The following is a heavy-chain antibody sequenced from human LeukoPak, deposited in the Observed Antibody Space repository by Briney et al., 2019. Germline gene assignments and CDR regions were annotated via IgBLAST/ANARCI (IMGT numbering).Heavy chain of an antibody. CDR3: ARGGYYDSSGYYSLGP. CDR1: GFTFTIFG. D-gene: IGHD3-22*01. Sequence: PGGSLRLSCAASGFTFTIFGLNWVRQAPGKGPEWVSYIDARSGITYYADSVQGRFTLSRDNARESVFLQMDSLRVDDTAVYYCARGGYYDSSGYYSLGPWGQGTLVTVSS. V-gene: IGHV3-48*01. J-gene: IGHJ5*02. CDR2: IDARSGIT.